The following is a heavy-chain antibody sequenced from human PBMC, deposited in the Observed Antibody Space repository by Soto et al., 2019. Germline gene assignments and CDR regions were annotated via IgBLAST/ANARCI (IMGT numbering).Heavy chain of an antibody. V-gene: IGHV3-23*01. CDR1: GFTFSSFA. CDR2: ISGSADST. CDR3: AKRRGAMIYAISVYGMDV. Sequence: EVQLLESGGGLVQPGGSLRLSCAASGFTFSSFALNWVRQAPGKWLEWGSIISGSADSTFYAASVKGRFTISRDNSKKMLYLQINSLAAEDTAVYYCAKRRGAMIYAISVYGMDVWGQGTTVTVSS. J-gene: IGHJ6*02. D-gene: IGHD2-8*01.